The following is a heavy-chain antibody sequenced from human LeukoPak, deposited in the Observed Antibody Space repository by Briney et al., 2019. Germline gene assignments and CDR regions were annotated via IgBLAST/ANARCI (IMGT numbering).Heavy chain of an antibody. CDR3: ARDSSGWYWGYYDY. CDR1: GFTFSSYW. Sequence: SGVSLRLSCAAAGFTFSSYWMSWVRQAPGKGLEWVANIKQDGSEKYYVDSVKGRFTISRDNAKNSLYLQMNSLRAEDTAVYYCARDSSGWYWGYYDYCGQGTLVTVSS. D-gene: IGHD6-19*01. CDR2: IKQDGSEK. V-gene: IGHV3-7*01. J-gene: IGHJ4*02.